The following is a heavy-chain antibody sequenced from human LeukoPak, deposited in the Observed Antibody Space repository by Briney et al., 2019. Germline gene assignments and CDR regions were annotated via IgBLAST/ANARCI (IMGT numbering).Heavy chain of an antibody. V-gene: IGHV4-30-4*08. CDR1: GGSISSGDYY. Sequence: PSQTLSLTCTVSGGSISSGDYYWSWIRQPPGKGLEWIGYIYYSGSTYYNPSLKSRVTISVDTSKNQFSLKLSAVTAADTAVYYCARDAGGYGSWFAPWGQGTLVTVS. CDR2: IYYSGST. J-gene: IGHJ5*02. D-gene: IGHD5-12*01. CDR3: ARDAGGYGSWFAP.